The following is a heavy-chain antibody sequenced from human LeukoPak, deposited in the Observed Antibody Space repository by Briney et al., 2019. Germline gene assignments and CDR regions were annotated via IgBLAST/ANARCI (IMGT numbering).Heavy chain of an antibody. CDR1: GFTFSSYG. D-gene: IGHD3-10*01. CDR3: ARGRTYYYGSGGSAFDI. Sequence: GGSLRLSCAASGFTFSSYGMHWVRQAPGKGLEWVAVIWYDGSNKYYADSVKGRFTISRDNAKDSLYLQMNSLRAEDTAVYYCARGRTYYYGSGGSAFDIWGQGTMVTVSS. V-gene: IGHV3-33*01. CDR2: IWYDGSNK. J-gene: IGHJ3*02.